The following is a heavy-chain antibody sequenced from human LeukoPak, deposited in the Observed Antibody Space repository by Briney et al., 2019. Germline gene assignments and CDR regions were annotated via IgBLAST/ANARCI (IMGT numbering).Heavy chain of an antibody. J-gene: IGHJ4*02. D-gene: IGHD4-17*01. CDR2: ISNAGSNK. Sequence: GGSLRLSCAASGFTFNIYVMHWVRQAPGKGLEWVAVISNAGSNKYYADSVKGRFTISRDNSKNTLYLQMNSLRAEDTAVYYCAKDLTTVTAEVGWGQGTLVTVSS. V-gene: IGHV3-30-3*01. CDR1: GFTFNIYV. CDR3: AKDLTTVTAEVG.